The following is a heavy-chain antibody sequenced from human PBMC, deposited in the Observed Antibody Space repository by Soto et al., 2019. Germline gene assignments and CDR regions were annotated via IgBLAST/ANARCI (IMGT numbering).Heavy chain of an antibody. Sequence: QVQLQESGPGLVKPSQTLSLTCTVSGGSISSGGYYWNWIRQHPGKGLEWIGYIYYIGSTYYNPSLKSRVTMALGRCKNQFSLRLSSVTAADAALYYCARSVFPWGQGTLVTVSS. CDR1: GGSISSGGYY. V-gene: IGHV4-31*03. CDR3: ARSVFP. J-gene: IGHJ5*02. CDR2: IYYIGST.